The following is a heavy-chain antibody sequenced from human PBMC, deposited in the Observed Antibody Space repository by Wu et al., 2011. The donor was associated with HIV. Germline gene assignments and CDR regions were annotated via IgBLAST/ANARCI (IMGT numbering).Heavy chain of an antibody. V-gene: IGHV1-8*02. D-gene: IGHD2-21*01. CDR3: GRGLMVI. CDR2: MNPLRGDS. J-gene: IGHJ4*02. Sequence: QVQLVQSGAEVKKPGSSVKVSCKASGGTFNNYDINWVRQAPGQGLEWMGWMNPLRGDSGFAPNFQGRVTMSRNTSIATAYMEVGGLRSEDSAVYYCGRGLMVIWGQGTLVTVSS. CDR1: GGTFNNYD.